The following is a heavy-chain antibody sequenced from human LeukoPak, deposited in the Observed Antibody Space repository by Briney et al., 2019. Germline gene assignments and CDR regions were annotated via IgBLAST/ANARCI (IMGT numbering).Heavy chain of an antibody. V-gene: IGHV3-23*01. CDR1: GFTFSSYA. J-gene: IGHJ4*02. CDR2: ISSSGDST. CDR3: AKNRGYCSGGSCYSDY. D-gene: IGHD2-15*01. Sequence: GGSLRLSCAASGFTFSSYAMSWVRQAPGKGLEWVSTISSSGDSTYYADSVEGRLTISRDNSKNTVYLQMNSLRAEDTAVYYCAKNRGYCSGGSCYSDYWGQGTLVTVSS.